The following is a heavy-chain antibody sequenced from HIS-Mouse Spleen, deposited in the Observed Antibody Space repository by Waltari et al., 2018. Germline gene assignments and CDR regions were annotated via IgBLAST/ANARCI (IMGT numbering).Heavy chain of an antibody. J-gene: IGHJ4*02. D-gene: IGHD2-8*01. Sequence: QVQLVESGGGVVQPGRSLRLSCAATGFTFSGYGMHWVRQARGKGLEWVAVIWYDGSNKYYADSVKGRFTISRDNSKNTLYLQMNSLRAEDTAVYYCAKGGLMVYAIGDYWGQGTLVTVSS. CDR3: AKGGLMVYAIGDY. CDR2: IWYDGSNK. V-gene: IGHV3-33*06. CDR1: GFTFSGYG.